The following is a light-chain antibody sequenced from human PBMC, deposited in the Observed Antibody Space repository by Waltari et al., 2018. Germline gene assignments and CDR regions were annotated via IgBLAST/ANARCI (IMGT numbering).Light chain of an antibody. CDR2: KAS. Sequence: DIQMTQSPSPLSASVGDRVTITCGASQGISGWLAWYQQKPGKAPKLLIYKASSLQSGVPSRFSGSGSGTDFTLTISSLQPEDFATYYCQQYNSAPPWTFGQGTKVEIK. CDR3: QQYNSAPPWT. J-gene: IGKJ1*01. V-gene: IGKV1-12*01. CDR1: QGISGW.